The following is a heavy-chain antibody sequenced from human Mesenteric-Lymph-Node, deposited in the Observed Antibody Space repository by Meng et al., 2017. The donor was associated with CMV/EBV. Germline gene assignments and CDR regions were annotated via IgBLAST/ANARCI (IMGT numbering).Heavy chain of an antibody. Sequence: KASGRTFSPSRNHSCRPAPGPSLAWMATLSPLLPLPPSPHTFQVPVMITADKSTSTGYMELSSLRSDDTAVYYCARDPGTGGNYFDYWGQGTLVTVSS. CDR3: ARDPGTGGNYFDY. CDR2: LSPLLPLP. V-gene: IGHV1-69*04. D-gene: IGHD3-16*01. J-gene: IGHJ4*02. CDR1: GRTFSPSR.